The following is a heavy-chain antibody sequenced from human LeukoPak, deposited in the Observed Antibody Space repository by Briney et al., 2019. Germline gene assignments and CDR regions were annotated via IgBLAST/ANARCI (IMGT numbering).Heavy chain of an antibody. Sequence: PGGSLRLSCAASGFTFSSYAMHWVRQAPGKGLEWVSVIYSGGSTYYADSVKGRFTISRDNSKNTLYLQMNSLRAEDTAVYYCARGHDSAYHYYGMDVWGQGTTVTVSS. J-gene: IGHJ6*02. D-gene: IGHD2-21*02. CDR3: ARGHDSAYHYYGMDV. V-gene: IGHV3-53*01. CDR1: GFTFSSYA. CDR2: IYSGGST.